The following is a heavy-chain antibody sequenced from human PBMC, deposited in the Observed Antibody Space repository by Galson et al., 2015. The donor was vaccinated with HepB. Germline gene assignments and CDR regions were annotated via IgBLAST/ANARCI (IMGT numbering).Heavy chain of an antibody. CDR2: IKQDGSEK. V-gene: IGHV3-7*03. J-gene: IGHJ4*02. Sequence: SMRLSCAASGFTFSSYWMSWVRQAPGKGLEWVANIKQDGSEKYYVDSVKGRFTISRDNAKNSLYLQMNSLRAEDTAVYYCARGYYYYDRIGYLIYWGQGTLVTVSS. D-gene: IGHD3-22*01. CDR1: GFTFSSYW. CDR3: ARGYYYYDRIGYLIY.